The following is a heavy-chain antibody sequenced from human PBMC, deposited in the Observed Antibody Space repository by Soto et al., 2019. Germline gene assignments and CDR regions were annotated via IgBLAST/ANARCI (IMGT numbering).Heavy chain of an antibody. D-gene: IGHD3-22*01. CDR3: ARDRGPSSGYYPYWFDP. J-gene: IGHJ5*02. CDR1: GGTFSSYA. Sequence: VASVKVSCKASGGTFSSYAIRWVRQAPGQGLEWMGEIIPIFGTANYAQKFQGRVTITADESTSTAYMELSSLRSEDTAVYYCARDRGPSSGYYPYWFDPWGQGTLVTVSS. CDR2: IIPIFGTA. V-gene: IGHV1-69*13.